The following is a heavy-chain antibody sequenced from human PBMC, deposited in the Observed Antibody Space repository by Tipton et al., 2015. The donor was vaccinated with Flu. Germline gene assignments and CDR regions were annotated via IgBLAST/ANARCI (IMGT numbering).Heavy chain of an antibody. V-gene: IGHV1-18*01. CDR1: GYTFTSYG. Sequence: QVQLVQSGAEVKKPGASVKVSCKASGYTFTSYGISWVRQAPGQGLEWMGWISAYNGNTNYAQKLQGRVTMTTDTSTSTAYMELRGLRSDDTAVYYGARDPTYGSSWYGRGNWFDPWGQGTLVTVSS. CDR3: ARDPTYGSSWYGRGNWFDP. D-gene: IGHD6-13*01. CDR2: ISAYNGNT. J-gene: IGHJ5*02.